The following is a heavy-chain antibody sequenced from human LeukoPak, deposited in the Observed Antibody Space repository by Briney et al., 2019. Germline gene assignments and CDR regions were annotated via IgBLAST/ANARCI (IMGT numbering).Heavy chain of an antibody. CDR2: ISSSGSTI. CDR3: ASDTTGTDAFDI. CDR1: GFTFSAYY. D-gene: IGHD1-1*01. V-gene: IGHV3-11*01. Sequence: PGGSLRLSCAASGFTFSAYYMSWIRQAPGKGLEWVSYISSSGSTIYYADSVKGRFTISRDNAKNSLYLQMNSLRAEDTAVYYCASDTTGTDAFDIWGQGTMVTVSS. J-gene: IGHJ3*02.